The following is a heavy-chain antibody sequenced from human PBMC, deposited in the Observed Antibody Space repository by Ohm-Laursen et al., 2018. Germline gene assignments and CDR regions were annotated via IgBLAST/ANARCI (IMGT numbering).Heavy chain of an antibody. Sequence: ASVKVSCKASGYTFTGNYMHWVRQAPGQGLEWMGIINPSGGSTSYAQKFQGRVTMTRDTSTSTVYMELSSLRSEDTAVYYCARGSSWGDDFWSGYYMDYWGQGTLVTVSS. CDR2: INPSGGST. V-gene: IGHV1-46*01. CDR3: ARGSSWGDDFWSGYYMDY. D-gene: IGHD3-3*01. J-gene: IGHJ4*02. CDR1: GYTFTGNY.